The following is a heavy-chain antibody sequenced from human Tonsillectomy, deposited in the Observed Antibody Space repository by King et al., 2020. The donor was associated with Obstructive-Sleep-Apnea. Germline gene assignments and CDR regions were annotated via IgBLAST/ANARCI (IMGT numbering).Heavy chain of an antibody. CDR1: GFSLSTRGMC. CDR3: ARGPSPDYYGSGIDY. Sequence: VTLKESGPALVQPTQTLTLTCTFSGFSLSTRGMCVSWIRQPPGKALEWLARIDWDDDKYYSTSLKTRLTISKDTSKNQVVLTMTKMDPVDTATYYCARGPSPDYYGSGIDYWGQGTLVTVSS. D-gene: IGHD3-10*01. CDR2: IDWDDDK. J-gene: IGHJ4*02. V-gene: IGHV2-70*15.